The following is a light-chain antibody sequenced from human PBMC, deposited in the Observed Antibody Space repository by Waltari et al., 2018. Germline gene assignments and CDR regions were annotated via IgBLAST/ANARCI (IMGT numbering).Light chain of an antibody. CDR3: HQYYTTPYT. Sequence: DIQMTQSPSSLSASVGDRVTITCRASQGISNSLTWYQQKPGKAPKLLLYTTSSLETGVPARFSGSGSGTDYTLTINSLQPEDLATYYCHQYYTTPYTFGQGTKLEIK. J-gene: IGKJ2*01. CDR2: TTS. CDR1: QGISNS. V-gene: IGKV1-NL1*01.